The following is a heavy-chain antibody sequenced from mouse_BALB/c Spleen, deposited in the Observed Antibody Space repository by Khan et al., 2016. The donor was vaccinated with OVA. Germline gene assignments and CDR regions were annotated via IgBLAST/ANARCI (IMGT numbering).Heavy chain of an antibody. V-gene: IGHV3-2*02. CDR2: ISYIGST. CDR3: ARWGNSYFDY. Sequence: EVQLQESGPGLVKPSQSLSLTCTVTGYSITSDYAWNWIRQFPGNKLEWMGYISYIGSTSYNPSLKSRLSITRDPSKNQFFLQLNSVTTEDTATYYCARWGNSYFDYWGQGTTLTVSS. CDR1: GYSITSDYA. J-gene: IGHJ2*01.